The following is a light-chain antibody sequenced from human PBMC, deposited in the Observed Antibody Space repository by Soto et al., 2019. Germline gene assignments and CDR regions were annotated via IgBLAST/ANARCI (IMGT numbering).Light chain of an antibody. CDR1: QDISNS. Sequence: DIQMTQSPSSLSASVGDRVTITCQASQDISNSLNWYQQKPGKAPKLLLYDASNLETGVPSRFSGSGSGTDFTFTISSLQPEDIATYYCQQYDNLPYTFGQGTKLEIK. CDR3: QQYDNLPYT. V-gene: IGKV1-33*01. J-gene: IGKJ2*01. CDR2: DAS.